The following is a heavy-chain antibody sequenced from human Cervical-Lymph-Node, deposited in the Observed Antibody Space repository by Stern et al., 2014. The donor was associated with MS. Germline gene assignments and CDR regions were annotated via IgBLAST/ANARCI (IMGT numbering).Heavy chain of an antibody. CDR1: GFTFSSYA. CDR2: LSGSGGST. J-gene: IGHJ4*02. V-gene: IGHV3-23*04. CDR3: AKDPLYSGYDWYYFDY. Sequence: EVQLVESGGGLVQPGGSLRLSCAASGFTFSSYAMSWVRQAPGKGLEWVSALSGSGGSTYYADSVKGRFTISRDNSKNTLYLQMNSLRAEDTAVYYCAKDPLYSGYDWYYFDYWGQGTLVTVSS. D-gene: IGHD5-12*01.